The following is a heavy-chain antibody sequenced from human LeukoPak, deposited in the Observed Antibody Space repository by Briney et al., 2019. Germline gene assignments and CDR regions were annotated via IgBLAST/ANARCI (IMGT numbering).Heavy chain of an antibody. CDR3: ARARPLYDYVSNWFDP. V-gene: IGHV3-30*02. CDR2: IRYDGSNK. J-gene: IGHJ5*02. Sequence: GGSLRLSCAASGFTFSSYGMHWVRQAPDKGLEWVAFIRYDGSNKYYADSVKGRFTISRDNSKNTLYLQMNSLRAEDTAVYYCARARPLYDYVSNWFDPWGQGTLVTVSS. CDR1: GFTFSSYG. D-gene: IGHD3-16*01.